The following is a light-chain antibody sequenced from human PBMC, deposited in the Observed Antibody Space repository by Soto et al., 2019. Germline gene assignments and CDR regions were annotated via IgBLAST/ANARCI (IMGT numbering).Light chain of an antibody. V-gene: IGKV1-39*01. CDR1: QSISSY. CDR2: AAS. Sequence: DIQMTQSPSSLSASVGDTVTITCRASQSISSYLNWYQQKPGKAPEFLIFAASTLQRGVPSAFSGSGAGTDFTLTISSLQPEDFATYYCQQTYRTPLTFGGGTKVEIK. J-gene: IGKJ4*01. CDR3: QQTYRTPLT.